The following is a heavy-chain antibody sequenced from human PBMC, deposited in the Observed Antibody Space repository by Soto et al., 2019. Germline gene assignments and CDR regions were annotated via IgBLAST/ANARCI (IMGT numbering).Heavy chain of an antibody. V-gene: IGHV3-30*03. CDR1: GFTFNSYG. D-gene: IGHD6-13*01. J-gene: IGHJ4*02. CDR3: ARKGYGGRWSLDY. CDR2: ISYDGNRK. Sequence: QVQLVESGGGVVQPGRSLRLSRAASGFTFNSYGMHWARQAPGEGLEWVAVISYDGNRKYYADSVKGRFTISRDFSKNTVDLHMNSLRVEDTAVYFCARKGYGGRWSLDYWGQGILVTVSS.